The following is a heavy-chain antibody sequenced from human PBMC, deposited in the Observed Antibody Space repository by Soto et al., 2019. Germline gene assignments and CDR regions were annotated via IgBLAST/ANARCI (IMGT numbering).Heavy chain of an antibody. D-gene: IGHD6-19*01. J-gene: IGHJ4*02. Sequence: QITLKESGPTLVRPTQTLTLTCTFSGFSLSTSGLGVGWIRQPPGKALEWLALIYWNDDKRYSPSLNARLTITKDTSKNQVILTMTNMEPVDTATYYCAHRPSGWYLFDYWGQGTLVTVSS. CDR3: AHRPSGWYLFDY. CDR2: IYWNDDK. CDR1: GFSLSTSGLG. V-gene: IGHV2-5*01.